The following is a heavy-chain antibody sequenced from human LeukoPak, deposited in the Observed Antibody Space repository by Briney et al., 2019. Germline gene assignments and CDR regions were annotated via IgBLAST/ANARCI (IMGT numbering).Heavy chain of an antibody. D-gene: IGHD4-17*01. V-gene: IGHV1-69*04. CDR3: ARESTVTTHFDY. J-gene: IGHJ4*02. CDR2: ITPILGIA. CDR1: GGTFSSYA. Sequence: SVKVSCKASGGTFSSYAISWVRQAPGQGLEWMGRITPILGIANYAQKFQGRVTITADKSTSTAYMELSSLRSEDTAVYYCARESTVTTHFDYWGQGTLVTVSS.